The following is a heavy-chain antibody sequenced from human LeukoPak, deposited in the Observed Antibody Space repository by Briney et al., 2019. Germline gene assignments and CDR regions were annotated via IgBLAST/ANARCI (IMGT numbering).Heavy chain of an antibody. J-gene: IGHJ4*02. CDR1: GGSISSSSYY. CDR3: ARLDYSSSCPDY. Sequence: SETLSLTCTVSGGSISSSSYYWGWIRQPPGKGLEWIGSIYYSGSTYYNPSLKSRVTIFVDTSKNQFSLKVSSVTAADTAVYYCARLDYSSSCPDYWGQGTLVTVSS. V-gene: IGHV4-39*01. CDR2: IYYSGST. D-gene: IGHD6-13*01.